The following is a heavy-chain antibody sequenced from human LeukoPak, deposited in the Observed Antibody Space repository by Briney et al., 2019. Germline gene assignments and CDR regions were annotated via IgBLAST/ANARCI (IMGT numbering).Heavy chain of an antibody. V-gene: IGHV3-23*01. Sequence: PGGSLRLSCAASGFTFSSYAVSWVRQAPGKGLEWVSAISGSGGSTYYADSVKGRFTISRDNSKNTLYLQMNSLRAEDTAVYYCAKGGYYDSSGYYPTFYYYYYGMDVWGQGTTDTVSS. J-gene: IGHJ6*02. CDR3: AKGGYYDSSGYYPTFYYYYYGMDV. CDR2: ISGSGGST. CDR1: GFTFSSYA. D-gene: IGHD3-22*01.